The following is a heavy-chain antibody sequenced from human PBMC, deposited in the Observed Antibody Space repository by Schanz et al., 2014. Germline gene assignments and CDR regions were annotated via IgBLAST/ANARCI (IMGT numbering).Heavy chain of an antibody. D-gene: IGHD2-21*01. CDR2: IIPSLGLA. Sequence: QVQLVQSGAEVKKPGASVKVSCKASGGTFSSFGINWVRQAHGQGLEWMGRIIPSLGLAKYEQKFQDKVTITADTSTTTAYMELSGLRSEDTAVYYCARDRLECGAECYSVEVFEIWGQGTLVTVSS. CDR1: GGTFSSFG. CDR3: ARDRLECGAECYSVEVFEI. V-gene: IGHV1-69*04. J-gene: IGHJ4*02.